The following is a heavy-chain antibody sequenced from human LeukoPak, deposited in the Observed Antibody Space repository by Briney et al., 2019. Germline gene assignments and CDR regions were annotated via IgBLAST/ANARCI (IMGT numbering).Heavy chain of an antibody. CDR3: ARPSPYGDNDY. CDR1: GYTFTTYY. J-gene: IGHJ4*02. Sequence: ASVKVSCKASGYTFTTYYIHWVRQAPGQGLEWMGIINPSGGSTTYAPKFQGRVTMTRDTSTSTFYMELSSLRSEDTAVYYCARPSPYGDNDYWGQGTLVTVSS. CDR2: INPSGGST. D-gene: IGHD4-17*01. V-gene: IGHV1-46*01.